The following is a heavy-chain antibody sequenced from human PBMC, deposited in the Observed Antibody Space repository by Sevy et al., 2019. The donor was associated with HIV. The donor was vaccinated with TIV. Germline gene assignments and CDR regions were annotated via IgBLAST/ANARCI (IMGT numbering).Heavy chain of an antibody. D-gene: IGHD3-16*01. CDR2: IRYDGSNK. CDR1: GFTFSSYG. V-gene: IGHV3-30*02. Sequence: GGSLRLSCAASGFTFSSYGMHWVRQAPGKGLEWVAFIRYDGSNKYYADSVKGRFTISRDNSKNTRYLQMNSLRAEDTAVYYCAKDGAYDYIWGSYFGYWGQGTLVTVSS. J-gene: IGHJ4*02. CDR3: AKDGAYDYIWGSYFGY.